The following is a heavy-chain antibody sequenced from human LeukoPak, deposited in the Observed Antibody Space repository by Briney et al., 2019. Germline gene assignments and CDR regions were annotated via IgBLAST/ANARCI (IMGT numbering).Heavy chain of an antibody. CDR3: AREGSYCVGGDCYSFDF. Sequence: ASVTVSCKASGYRFITIYIQWVRQAPGLGREWMGWMHPGNGNTRYAEKFQGRVTMTRDTSINTAYLDLSSLRSDATAVYYCAREGSYCVGGDCYSFDFWGQGTLITVSS. CDR1: GYRFITIY. J-gene: IGHJ4*02. D-gene: IGHD2-21*02. V-gene: IGHV1-2*02. CDR2: MHPGNGNT.